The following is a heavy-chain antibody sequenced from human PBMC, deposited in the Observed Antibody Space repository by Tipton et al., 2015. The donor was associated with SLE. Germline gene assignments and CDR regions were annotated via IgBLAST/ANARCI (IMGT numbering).Heavy chain of an antibody. CDR3: ARRSASRSYYNAYYYDYMDV. D-gene: IGHD3-10*01. V-gene: IGHV4-59*01. CDR1: GDSISTYY. CDR2: IHSSGST. J-gene: IGHJ6*03. Sequence: GLVKPSETLSLNCTVSGDSISTYYWSWVRQPPGKGLEWIGFIHSSGSTKYNPSLTSRITISLDTSKNQFSLKLTSVTAADTAEYYCARRSASRSYYNAYYYDYMDVWGKGTTVTVSS.